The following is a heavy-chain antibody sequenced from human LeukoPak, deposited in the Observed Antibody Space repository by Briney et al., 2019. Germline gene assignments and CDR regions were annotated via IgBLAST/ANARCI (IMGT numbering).Heavy chain of an antibody. Sequence: GGSLRLSCAASGFTFSSYWMTWVRQAPGKGLEWVANIKPDGSVGYYVDSVRGRFIISRDNAGNSLYLQMNSLRVGDTAVYYCTQNLVAAAGDHWGQGTLLIVSS. CDR1: GFTFSSYW. CDR2: IKPDGSVG. V-gene: IGHV3-7*01. J-gene: IGHJ4*02. D-gene: IGHD6-13*01. CDR3: TQNLVAAAGDH.